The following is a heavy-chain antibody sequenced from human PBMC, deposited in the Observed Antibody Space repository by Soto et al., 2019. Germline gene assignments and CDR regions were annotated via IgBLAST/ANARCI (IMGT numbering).Heavy chain of an antibody. Sequence: QVHLQQWGAGLLKPSETLSLTCAVSDESLSGYYYSWTRQPPGKGLEWIGEIQPSGSTFYNPSLATRVTVSHDRSKNEFSLKLISVTAADTAVYYCARGRDNYKGGRTWGQGTLVTVSS. J-gene: IGHJ5*02. CDR1: DESLSGYY. CDR3: ARGRDNYKGGRT. D-gene: IGHD4-4*01. CDR2: IQPSGST. V-gene: IGHV4-34*02.